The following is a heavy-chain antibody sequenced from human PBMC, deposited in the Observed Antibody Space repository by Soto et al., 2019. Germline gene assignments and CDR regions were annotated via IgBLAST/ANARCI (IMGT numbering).Heavy chain of an antibody. Sequence: LRLSCSASGFTFRSYAMHWVRQAPGKGLEYVSAISSNGDGTYYADSVKGRFTISRDNFKNTLYLQMSSLRAEDTAVYYCVKRGPSSSSLYYGMDVWGQGTTVTVSS. V-gene: IGHV3-64D*06. CDR3: VKRGPSSSSLYYGMDV. D-gene: IGHD6-6*01. CDR1: GFTFRSYA. CDR2: ISSNGDGT. J-gene: IGHJ6*02.